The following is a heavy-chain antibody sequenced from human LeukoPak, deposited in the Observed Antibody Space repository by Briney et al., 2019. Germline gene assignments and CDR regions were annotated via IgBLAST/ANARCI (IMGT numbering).Heavy chain of an antibody. Sequence: GRSLRLSCAASGFTFSSYAMHWVRQAPGKGLEWVAVISYDGSNKYYADSVKGRFTISRDNSKNTLYLQMNSLRAEGTAVYYCAVTESGYDYVWGSYPGDAFDIWGQGTMVTVSS. CDR2: ISYDGSNK. D-gene: IGHD3-16*02. CDR3: AVTESGYDYVWGSYPGDAFDI. V-gene: IGHV3-30*04. J-gene: IGHJ3*02. CDR1: GFTFSSYA.